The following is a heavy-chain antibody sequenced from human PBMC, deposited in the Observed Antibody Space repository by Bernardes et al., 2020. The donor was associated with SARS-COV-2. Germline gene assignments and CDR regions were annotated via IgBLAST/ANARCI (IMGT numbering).Heavy chain of an antibody. Sequence: GGSLRLSCAASGLTFGIFAMTWVRQAPGKGLEWVATISGGGEATFYADSVKGRFTISIDNSKNTVNLQMNSLRTEDTAVYYCAKGGHFSPFDYWGQGTLVTVSS. D-gene: IGHD5-12*01. V-gene: IGHV3-23*01. CDR3: AKGGHFSPFDY. CDR2: ISGGGEAT. J-gene: IGHJ4*02. CDR1: GLTFGIFA.